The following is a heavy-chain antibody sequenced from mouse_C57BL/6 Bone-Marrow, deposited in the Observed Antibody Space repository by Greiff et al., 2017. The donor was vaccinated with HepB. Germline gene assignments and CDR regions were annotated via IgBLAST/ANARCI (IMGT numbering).Heavy chain of an antibody. Sequence: VQLQQPGAELVKPGASVKLSCKASGYTFTSYWIHWVKQRPGQGLEWIGMIHPNSGSTNYNEKFKSKATLTVDKSSSTAYMQLSSLTSEDSAVYYCARGGTTVPDYYAMDYWGQGTSVTVSS. D-gene: IGHD1-1*01. J-gene: IGHJ4*01. CDR2: IHPNSGST. CDR3: ARGGTTVPDYYAMDY. CDR1: GYTFTSYW. V-gene: IGHV1-64*01.